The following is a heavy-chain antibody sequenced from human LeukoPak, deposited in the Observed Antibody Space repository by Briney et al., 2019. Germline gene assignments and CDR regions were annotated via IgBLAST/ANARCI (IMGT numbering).Heavy chain of an antibody. V-gene: IGHV5-51*01. CDR3: ARHVTMVRGIIFYYYGMDV. J-gene: IGHJ6*02. D-gene: IGHD3-10*01. CDR1: GYSFTTYW. Sequence: GESLKISCKGSGYSFTTYWIGWVRRMPGKGLEWMGIIYPGDSDTRYSPSFQGQVTISADKSISTAYLQWSSLKASDTAMYYCARHVTMVRGIIFYYYGMDVWGQGTTVTVSS. CDR2: IYPGDSDT.